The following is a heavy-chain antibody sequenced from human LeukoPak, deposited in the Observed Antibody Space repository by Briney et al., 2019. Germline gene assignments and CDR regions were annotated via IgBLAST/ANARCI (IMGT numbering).Heavy chain of an antibody. D-gene: IGHD5-12*01. CDR1: GFTFSSYG. CDR2: ISYDGSNK. J-gene: IGHJ4*02. Sequence: GGSLGLSCAASGFTFSSYGMHWVRQAPGKGLEWVAVISYDGSNKYYADSVKGRFTISRDNSKNTLYLQMNSLRAEDTAVYYCAVAHDYWGQGTLVTVSS. V-gene: IGHV3-30*03. CDR3: AVAHDY.